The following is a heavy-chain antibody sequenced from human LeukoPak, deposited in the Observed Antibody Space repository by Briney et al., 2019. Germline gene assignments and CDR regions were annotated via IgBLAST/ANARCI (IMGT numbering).Heavy chain of an antibody. CDR2: LNPNGGTT. CDR3: ARSVVTTTPNFDS. V-gene: IGHV1-2*02. J-gene: IGHJ4*02. Sequence: ASVKVSCKTSGYSFTDNYIHWVRQAPGQGLEWMGWLNPNGGTTNFAQKFQGRVTVTRDTSIRTAYMEVSRLRADDTAVYYCARSVVTTTPNFDSWGQGTLVTVSS. D-gene: IGHD2-21*02. CDR1: GYSFTDNY.